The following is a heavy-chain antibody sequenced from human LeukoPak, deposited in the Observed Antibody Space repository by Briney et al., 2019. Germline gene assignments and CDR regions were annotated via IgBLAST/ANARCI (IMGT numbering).Heavy chain of an antibody. Sequence: GESLKISCKVSGYSFPSYWITWVRQMPGKGLEWMGRIAPSDSYTNYSPSFQGQVSISADKSISTAYLQWSSLKASDTAMYYCARSHGSGSYNYFDYWGQGTLVTVSS. V-gene: IGHV5-10-1*04. J-gene: IGHJ4*02. CDR1: GYSFPSYW. D-gene: IGHD3-10*01. CDR3: ARSHGSGSYNYFDY. CDR2: IAPSDSYT.